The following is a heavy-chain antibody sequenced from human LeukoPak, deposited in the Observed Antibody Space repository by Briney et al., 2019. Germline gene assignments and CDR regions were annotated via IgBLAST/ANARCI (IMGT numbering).Heavy chain of an antibody. CDR3: AKDIGYGSGSYLDY. CDR1: GFTFSSYA. D-gene: IGHD3-10*01. CDR2: ISWDSGST. V-gene: IGHV3-43D*03. Sequence: GGSLRLSCAASGFTFSSYAMHWVRQAPGKGLEWVSLISWDSGSTYYADSVKGRFTISRDNSKNSLYLQMNSLRAEDTAFYYCAKDIGYGSGSYLDYWGQGTLVTVSS. J-gene: IGHJ4*02.